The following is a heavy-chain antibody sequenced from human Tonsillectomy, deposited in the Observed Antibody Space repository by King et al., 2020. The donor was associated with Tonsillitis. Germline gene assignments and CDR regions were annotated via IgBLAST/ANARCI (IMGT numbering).Heavy chain of an antibody. V-gene: IGHV3-53*01. CDR2: IYSDGST. J-gene: IGHJ1*01. D-gene: IGHD3-22*01. CDR3: ARCGSRSRGSYYPEYFQH. CDR1: GFIVTGNY. Sequence: VQLVESGGGLIQPGGSLRLSCAASGFIVTGNYMSWVRQAPGKGLEWVSSIYSDGSTYHADSVKGRFTISRDNSMNTVYLQMNSLRAEDTAVYYCARCGSRSRGSYYPEYFQHWGQGTLVTVSS.